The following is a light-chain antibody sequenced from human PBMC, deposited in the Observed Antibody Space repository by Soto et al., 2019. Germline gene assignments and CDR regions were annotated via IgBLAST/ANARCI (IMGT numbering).Light chain of an antibody. Sequence: DIQMTQSPSTLSASVGDRVTITCRASQSISSWLAWYQQKPGKAPKLLIYKASTLESGVPSRFSGSGSGTEFTLTISSLQPDDFATYYCQQYNDYGTFGQGTKVEI. CDR3: QQYNDYGT. CDR1: QSISSW. V-gene: IGKV1-5*03. CDR2: KAS. J-gene: IGKJ1*01.